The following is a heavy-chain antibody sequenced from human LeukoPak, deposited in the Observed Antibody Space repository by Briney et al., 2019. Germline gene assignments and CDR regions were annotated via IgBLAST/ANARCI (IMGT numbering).Heavy chain of an antibody. Sequence: ASVKVSCKVSGYTFTDYYMHWVQQAPGKGLEWMGLVDPEDGETIYAEKFQGRVTITADTSTDTAYMELSSLRSEDTAVYYCATDLGGSSGWQTSGFDYWGRGTLVTVSS. CDR3: ATDLGGSSGWQTSGFDY. D-gene: IGHD6-19*01. CDR2: VDPEDGET. J-gene: IGHJ4*02. V-gene: IGHV1-69-2*01. CDR1: GYTFTDYY.